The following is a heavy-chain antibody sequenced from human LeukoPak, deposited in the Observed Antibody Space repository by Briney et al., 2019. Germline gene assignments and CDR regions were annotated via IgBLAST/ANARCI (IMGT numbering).Heavy chain of an antibody. Sequence: SETLSLTCTVSGGSISSYYWSWIRQPAGKGLEWIGRIYTSGSTNYNPSLKSRVTMSVDTSKNQFSLKLSSVTAADTAVYYCARDSPYYYDSSGSFDYWGQGTLVTVSS. CDR1: GGSISSYY. CDR2: IYTSGST. J-gene: IGHJ4*02. V-gene: IGHV4-4*07. CDR3: ARDSPYYYDSSGSFDY. D-gene: IGHD3-22*01.